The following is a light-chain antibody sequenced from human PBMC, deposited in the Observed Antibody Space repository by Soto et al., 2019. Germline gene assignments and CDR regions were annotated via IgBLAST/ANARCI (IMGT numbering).Light chain of an antibody. Sequence: EIVLTQSPGTLSLSPGERATLSCRASQSVSSSYLAWYQQRPGQAPRLLIYGASSRATGIPDRFSGSGSGTDFTLTISRLEPEDSAVYYCQQYGNSPPWTFGQGTKVEIK. CDR3: QQYGNSPPWT. V-gene: IGKV3-20*01. CDR2: GAS. J-gene: IGKJ1*01. CDR1: QSVSSSY.